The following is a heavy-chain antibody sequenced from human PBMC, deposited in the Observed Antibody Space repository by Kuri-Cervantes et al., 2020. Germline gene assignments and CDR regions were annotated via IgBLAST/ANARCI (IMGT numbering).Heavy chain of an antibody. Sequence: ASVKVSCKASGYTFTGYYMHWVRQAPGQGLEWMGWINPNSGGTNYAQKFQGRVTMTRDTSTSTVYMELSSLRSEDTAVYYCARERKYDFWSGYFAPYYYGMDVWGQGTTVTVSS. CDR1: GYTFTGYY. D-gene: IGHD3-3*01. J-gene: IGHJ6*02. CDR3: ARERKYDFWSGYFAPYYYGMDV. CDR2: INPNSGGT. V-gene: IGHV1-2*02.